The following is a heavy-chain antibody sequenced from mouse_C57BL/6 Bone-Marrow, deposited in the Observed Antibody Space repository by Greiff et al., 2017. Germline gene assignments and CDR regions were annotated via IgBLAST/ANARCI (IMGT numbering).Heavy chain of an antibody. J-gene: IGHJ3*01. CDR1: GYTFTDYY. V-gene: IGHV1-84*01. CDR3: ARTVFPGRFAY. CDR2: IYPGSGNT. D-gene: IGHD1-1*01. Sequence: QVQLQQSGPELVKPGASVKISCKASGYTFTDYYINWVKQRPGQGLEWIGCIYPGSGNTKYNEKFKGKATLTVDTSSSTAYMQLSSLTSEDSAVYFCARTVFPGRFAYWGQGTLVTVSA.